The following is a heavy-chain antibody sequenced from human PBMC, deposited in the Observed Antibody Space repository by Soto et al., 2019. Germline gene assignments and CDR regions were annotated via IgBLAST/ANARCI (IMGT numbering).Heavy chain of an antibody. CDR3: ARGHHSMDV. J-gene: IGHJ6*02. CDR1: GFTFSDHY. Sequence: GGSLRLSCAASGFTFSDHYRTWIRQAPGKGLEWISYINPTGSYTHYADSVKGRFSISRDNAENSLYLQMNSLRPEDTALYYCARGHHSMDVWGQGATVTVS. V-gene: IGHV3-11*06. CDR2: INPTGSYT.